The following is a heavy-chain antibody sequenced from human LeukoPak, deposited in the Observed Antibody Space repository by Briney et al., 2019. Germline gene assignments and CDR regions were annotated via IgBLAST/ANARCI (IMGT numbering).Heavy chain of an antibody. Sequence: GGSLRLSCAASGFTFSSYWMSWVRQAPGKGLEWVSVIYSGGSTYYADSVKGRFTISRDNSKNTLYLQMNSLRAEDTAVYYCARSADSSGYYDYWGQGTLVTVSS. D-gene: IGHD3-22*01. CDR3: ARSADSSGYYDY. J-gene: IGHJ4*02. V-gene: IGHV3-66*01. CDR2: IYSGGST. CDR1: GFTFSSYW.